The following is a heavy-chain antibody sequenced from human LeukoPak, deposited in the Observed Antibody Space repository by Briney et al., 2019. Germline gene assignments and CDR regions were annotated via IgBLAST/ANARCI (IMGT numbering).Heavy chain of an antibody. Sequence: GGSLRLSCAASAFTFSRYWMSWVRQAPGKGLEWVANIKQDGSEKYYVDSVKGRFTISRDNAKNSLYLQMNSLRAEDTAVYYCARDTYYDYVWGSYGTAFDYWGQGTLVTVSS. J-gene: IGHJ4*02. CDR1: AFTFSRYW. CDR2: IKQDGSEK. V-gene: IGHV3-7*01. D-gene: IGHD3-16*01. CDR3: ARDTYYDYVWGSYGTAFDY.